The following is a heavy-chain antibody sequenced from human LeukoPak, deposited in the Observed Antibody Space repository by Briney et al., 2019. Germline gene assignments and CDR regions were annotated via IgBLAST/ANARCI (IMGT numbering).Heavy chain of an antibody. CDR2: IYHSGST. CDR1: GYSISSGYY. J-gene: IGHJ6*04. Sequence: SETLSLTCTVSGYSISSGYYWGWIRQPPGKGLEWIGSIYHSGSTYYNPSLKSRVTISVDTSKNQFSLKLSSVTAADTAVYYCARVRDYYDSSGYEAQDCFDPWGKGTTVTVSS. V-gene: IGHV4-38-2*02. D-gene: IGHD3-22*01. CDR3: ARVRDYYDSSGYEAQDCFDP.